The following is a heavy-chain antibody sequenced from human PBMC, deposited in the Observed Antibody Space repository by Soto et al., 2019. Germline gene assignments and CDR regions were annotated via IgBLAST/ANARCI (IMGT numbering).Heavy chain of an antibody. D-gene: IGHD3-10*01. CDR2: ISYDGSNK. CDR1: GFTFSSYA. J-gene: IGHJ6*02. CDR3: ARDRGWAMVRGVITGRYYYYGMDV. V-gene: IGHV3-30-3*01. Sequence: GGSLRLSCAASGFTFSSYAMHWVRQAPGKGLEWVAVISYDGSNKYYADSVKGRFTISRDNSKNTLYLQMNSLRAEDTAVYYCARDRGWAMVRGVITGRYYYYGMDVWGQGTTVTVSS.